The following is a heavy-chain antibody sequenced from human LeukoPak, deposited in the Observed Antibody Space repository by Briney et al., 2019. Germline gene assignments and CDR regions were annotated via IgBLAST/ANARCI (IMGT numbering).Heavy chain of an antibody. CDR2: INPNSGGT. CDR1: GYTFAGYV. V-gene: IGHV1-2*02. CDR3: ARERLQLWAGVDY. Sequence: ASVKVSCKASGYTFAGYVMHWVRQAPGQGLEWMGWINPNSGGTNYAQKFQGRVTMTRDTSISTAYMELSRLRSDDTAVYYCARERLQLWAGVDYWGQGTLVTVSS. D-gene: IGHD5-18*01. J-gene: IGHJ4*02.